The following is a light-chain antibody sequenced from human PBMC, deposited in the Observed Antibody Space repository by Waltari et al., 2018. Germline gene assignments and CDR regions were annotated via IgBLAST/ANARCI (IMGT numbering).Light chain of an antibody. CDR1: GPNIGIKT. J-gene: IGLJ1*01. CDR3: AAWDDSLNGLS. CDR2: NDN. V-gene: IGLV1-44*01. Sequence: QSVLTQPPAASGTPGQRVTISRSGSGPNIGIKTVNWYQQLPGTAPKLLIYNDNQRPSGVPDRFSGSKSGSSASLAISGLQSDDEANYYCAAWDDSLNGLSFGTGTRVTVL.